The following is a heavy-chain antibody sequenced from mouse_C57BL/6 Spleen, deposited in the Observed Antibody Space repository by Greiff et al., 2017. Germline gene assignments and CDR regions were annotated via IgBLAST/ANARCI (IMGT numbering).Heavy chain of an antibody. Sequence: QVQLQQSGAELVRPGTSVKVSCKASGYAFTNYLIEWVKQRPGQGLEWIGVINPGSGGTNSNEKFKGKATLTADKSSSTSYMQLSSLTSEDSAVYFCAREGGYDYDGAMDYWGQGTSVTVSS. CDR1: GYAFTNYL. D-gene: IGHD2-4*01. CDR3: AREGGYDYDGAMDY. V-gene: IGHV1-54*01. CDR2: INPGSGGT. J-gene: IGHJ4*01.